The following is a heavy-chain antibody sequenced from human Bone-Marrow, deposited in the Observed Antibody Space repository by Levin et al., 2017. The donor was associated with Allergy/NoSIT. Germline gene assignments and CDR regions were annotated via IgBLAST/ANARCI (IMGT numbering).Heavy chain of an antibody. D-gene: IGHD1-14*01. CDR3: ARVALTDAFDI. CDR2: IYYSGST. CDR1: GDSISSNNHY. J-gene: IGHJ3*02. V-gene: IGHV4-39*07. Sequence: SQTLSLTCTVSGDSISSNNHYWGWLRQPPGKGLEWIGHIYYSGSTYYNPSLKSRLTISLDTPKNQFSLKLGSVTAADTAVYYCARVALTDAFDIWGQGTMVTVSS.